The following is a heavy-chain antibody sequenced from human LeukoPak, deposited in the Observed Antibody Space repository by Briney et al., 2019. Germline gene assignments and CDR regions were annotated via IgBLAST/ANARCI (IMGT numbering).Heavy chain of an antibody. Sequence: GGSLRLSCAASGFTFSSYSMNWVRQAPGKGLEWVSSISSSSSYIYYADSVKGRFTISRDNAKNSLYLQMNSLRAEDTAVYYCARGRTEQWLVPEVPPYXYYMDVXXKGTTVTVXS. CDR2: ISSSSSYI. CDR1: GFTFSSYS. CDR3: ARGRTEQWLVPEVPPYXYYMDV. J-gene: IGHJ6*03. V-gene: IGHV3-21*01. D-gene: IGHD6-19*01.